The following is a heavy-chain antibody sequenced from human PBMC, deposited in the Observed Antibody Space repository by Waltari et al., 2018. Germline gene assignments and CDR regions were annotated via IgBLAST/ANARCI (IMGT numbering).Heavy chain of an antibody. Sequence: EVQLVESGGGLVQPGGSLRLSCAASGFTFSSYEMNWVRQAPGKGLGWVSYISSSGSTIYYADSGKGRFTISRDNAKNSLYLQMNSLRAEDTAVYYCARVKVDGDYTFDYWGQGTLVTVSS. CDR3: ARVKVDGDYTFDY. J-gene: IGHJ4*02. V-gene: IGHV3-48*03. D-gene: IGHD4-17*01. CDR2: ISSSGSTI. CDR1: GFTFSSYE.